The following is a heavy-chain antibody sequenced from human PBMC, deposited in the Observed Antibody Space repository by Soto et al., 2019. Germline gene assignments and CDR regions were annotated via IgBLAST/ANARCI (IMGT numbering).Heavy chain of an antibody. V-gene: IGHV4-34*01. CDR2: INHSGST. Sequence: QEQLQQWGAGLLKPSETLSLTCAVYGGSFSGYYWSWIRQPPGKGLEWIGEINHSGSTNYNPSLKSRVTLAVDTAKNQFSLKLRSVTAADTAVYYCARGRGRWFGELSRNYYGMDVWGQGTTVTVSS. CDR1: GGSFSGYY. CDR3: ARGRGRWFGELSRNYYGMDV. J-gene: IGHJ6*02. D-gene: IGHD3-10*01.